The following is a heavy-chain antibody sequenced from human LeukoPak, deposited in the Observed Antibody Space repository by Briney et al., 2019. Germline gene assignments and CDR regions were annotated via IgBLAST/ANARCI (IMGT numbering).Heavy chain of an antibody. Sequence: ASVKVSCKASGYTFNTYGISWVRQAPGQGLEWTGWSSAYNGNTNYAQKFQGRVTMTTDTSTSTAYMDLRSLRSDDTAVYYCARDWPISMVYYFDYWGQGTLVTVSS. CDR1: GYTFNTYG. V-gene: IGHV1-18*01. CDR3: ARDWPISMVYYFDY. D-gene: IGHD3-10*01. J-gene: IGHJ4*02. CDR2: SSAYNGNT.